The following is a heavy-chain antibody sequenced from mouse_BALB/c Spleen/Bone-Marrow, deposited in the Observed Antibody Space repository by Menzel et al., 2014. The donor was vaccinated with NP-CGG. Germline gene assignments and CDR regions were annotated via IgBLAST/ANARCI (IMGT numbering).Heavy chain of an antibody. CDR1: GYNFISYW. CDR3: ARWGKGYFDV. D-gene: IGHD1-3*01. V-gene: IGHV1S81*02. J-gene: IGHJ1*01. Sequence: QVHVKQSGAELVKPGASVKLSCKASGYNFISYWIHWVKQRPGQGLEWIGEINPGNGRTNYNEKFKNKATLTIDKSSSTAYMQLSRLTSEDSAVYYCARWGKGYFDVWGAGTTVTVSS. CDR2: INPGNGRT.